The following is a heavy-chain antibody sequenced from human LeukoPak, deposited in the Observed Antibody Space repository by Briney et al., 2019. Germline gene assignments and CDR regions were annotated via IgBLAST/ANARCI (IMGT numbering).Heavy chain of an antibody. Sequence: GGSLRLSCAASGFTFTIFGLNWVRQAPGKGPEWVSYIDARSGITYYADSVQGRFTISRDNSKNTLYMQMNSLRAEDTAIYYCARSITTIGSFEVNDDWGQGTLVTVSS. CDR1: GFTFTIFG. CDR3: ARSITTIGSFEVNDD. D-gene: IGHD1-14*01. J-gene: IGHJ4*02. CDR2: IDARSGIT. V-gene: IGHV3-48*01.